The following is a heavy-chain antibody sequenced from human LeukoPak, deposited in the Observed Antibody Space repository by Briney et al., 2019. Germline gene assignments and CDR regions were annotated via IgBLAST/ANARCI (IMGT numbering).Heavy chain of an antibody. D-gene: IGHD2-2*01. V-gene: IGHV4-39*01. J-gene: IGHJ2*01. CDR2: IYYSGST. Sequence: KASETLSLTCTVSGVSISSSSYYWGWIRQPPGKGLEWIGSIYYSGSTYYNPSLKSRVTISVDTSKNQFSLKLSSVTAADTAVYYCARIYCSSTSCYLDWYFDLWGRGTLVTVSS. CDR1: GVSISSSSYY. CDR3: ARIYCSSTSCYLDWYFDL.